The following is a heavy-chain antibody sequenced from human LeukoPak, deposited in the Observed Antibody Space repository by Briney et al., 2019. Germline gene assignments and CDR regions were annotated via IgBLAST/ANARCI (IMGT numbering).Heavy chain of an antibody. Sequence: GGSLRLSCAASGFTFSSCEMNWVRQAPGKGLEWVSYISSSGSTIYYADSVKGRFTISRDNAKNSLYLQMNSLRAEDTAVYYCARDYCSGGSCYSDYWGQGTLVTVSS. J-gene: IGHJ4*02. CDR1: GFTFSSCE. CDR2: ISSSGSTI. V-gene: IGHV3-48*03. D-gene: IGHD2-15*01. CDR3: ARDYCSGGSCYSDY.